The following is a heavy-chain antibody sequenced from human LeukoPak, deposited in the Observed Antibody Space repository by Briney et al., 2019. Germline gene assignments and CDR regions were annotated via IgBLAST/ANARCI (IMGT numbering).Heavy chain of an antibody. V-gene: IGHV4-34*01. Sequence: SETLSPTCAVYGGSFSGYYWSWIRQPPGKGLEWIGEINHSGSTNYNPSLKSRVTISVDTSKNQFSLKLSSVTAADTAVYYCARGRTISWSTFQHWGQGTLVTVSS. CDR1: GGSFSGYY. CDR2: INHSGST. D-gene: IGHD2-8*01. J-gene: IGHJ1*01. CDR3: ARGRTISWSTFQH.